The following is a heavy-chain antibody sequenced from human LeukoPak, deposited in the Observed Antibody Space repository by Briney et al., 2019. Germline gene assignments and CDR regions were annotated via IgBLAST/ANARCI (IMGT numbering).Heavy chain of an antibody. V-gene: IGHV3-23*01. CDR1: GFTFSGYA. Sequence: GGSLRLSCAASGFTFSGYAMSWVRQAPGKGLEWVSAISGSGGSTYYADSVKGRFTISRDNSKNTLYLQMNSLRAEDTAVYYCAKAGGYSYGYGYYFDYWGQGTLVTVSS. CDR3: AKAGGYSYGYGYYFDY. J-gene: IGHJ4*02. D-gene: IGHD5-18*01. CDR2: ISGSGGST.